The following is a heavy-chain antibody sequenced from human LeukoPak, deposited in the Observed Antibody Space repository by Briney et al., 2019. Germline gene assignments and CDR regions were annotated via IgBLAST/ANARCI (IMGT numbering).Heavy chain of an antibody. J-gene: IGHJ2*01. V-gene: IGHV3-33*08. CDR2: IWYDGSNK. Sequence: PGRSLRLSCAASGFTFSSYGFHWVRQAPGKGLEWVAPIWYDGSNKNYVDSVKGRFTISRDNAKNTVYLQMNSLRAEDTAVYYCARGVFAGDLLTGYWYFDLWGRGTLVTVSS. CDR1: GFTFSSYG. D-gene: IGHD1-20*01. CDR3: ARGVFAGDLLTGYWYFDL.